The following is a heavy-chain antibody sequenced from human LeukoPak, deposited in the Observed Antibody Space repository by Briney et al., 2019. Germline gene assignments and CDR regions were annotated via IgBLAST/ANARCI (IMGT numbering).Heavy chain of an antibody. CDR3: ARTVAKVFDY. V-gene: IGHV3-74*01. Sequence: GGSLRLYCAASVFTFSSYWMQWVRQAPGQGLVWVSRINNDGSSTTYADSVKGRFTISRDNAKNTLYLQMNSLRAEDTAVYYCARTVAKVFDYWGQGTLVTVSS. D-gene: IGHD6-19*01. CDR1: VFTFSSYW. CDR2: INNDGSST. J-gene: IGHJ4*02.